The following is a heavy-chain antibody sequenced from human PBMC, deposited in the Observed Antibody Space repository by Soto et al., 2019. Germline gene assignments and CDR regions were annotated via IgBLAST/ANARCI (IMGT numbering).Heavy chain of an antibody. CDR2: SFYTGTT. V-gene: IGHV4-31*03. CDR3: ARGEYSYGPQFDY. Sequence: QVQLQESGPGLVKPSQTLSLACTVSGGPISSGGYYWNWIRQHPGKGLEWVGYSFYTGTTHYNPSLESRVTISFDTSKNQFSLRLNSVTAADTAVYYCARGEYSYGPQFDYWGQGTLVTVSS. J-gene: IGHJ4*02. CDR1: GGPISSGGYY. D-gene: IGHD5-18*01.